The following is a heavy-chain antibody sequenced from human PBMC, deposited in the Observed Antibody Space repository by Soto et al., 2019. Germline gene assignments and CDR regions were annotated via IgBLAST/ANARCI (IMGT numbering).Heavy chain of an antibody. CDR2: IKQDGSEK. V-gene: IGHV3-7*01. Sequence: EVQLVESGGGLVQPGGSLRLSCAASGFTFSSYWMSWVRQAPGKGLEWVANIKQDGSEKYYVDSVKGRFTISRDNAKNSLYLQMNSLRAEDTAVYYCARDRFVVVVAAVDYWGQGTLVTVSS. J-gene: IGHJ4*02. CDR3: ARDRFVVVVAAVDY. CDR1: GFTFSSYW. D-gene: IGHD2-15*01.